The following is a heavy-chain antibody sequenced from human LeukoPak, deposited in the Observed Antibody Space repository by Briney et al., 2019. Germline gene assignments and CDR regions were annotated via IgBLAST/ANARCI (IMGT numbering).Heavy chain of an antibody. CDR1: GYTFTSYY. D-gene: IGHD2-2*01. V-gene: IGHV1-46*01. Sequence: ASVKVSCKASGYTFTSYYMHWVRQAPGQGLEWMGIINPSGGSTSYAQKFQGRVTMTRDTSTSTVYMELSSLRSDDTAVYYCARDRAAAYCSSTSCLWGLGYYYYMDVWGKGTTVTVSS. CDR2: INPSGGST. CDR3: ARDRAAAYCSSTSCLWGLGYYYYMDV. J-gene: IGHJ6*03.